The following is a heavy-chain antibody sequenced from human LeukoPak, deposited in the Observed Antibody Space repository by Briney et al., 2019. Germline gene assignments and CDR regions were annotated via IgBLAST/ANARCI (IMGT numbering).Heavy chain of an antibody. Sequence: ASVKVSCKASGYTFVSYGVHWVRQAPGQRLEWMGMINVGNGNTQYSQNFQGRVTFSRDISANTIYMDLSSLRIEDTAIYYCARADGPGTWTINYWGRGTLVTVSS. V-gene: IGHV1-3*01. J-gene: IGHJ4*02. CDR1: GYTFVSYG. CDR2: INVGNGNT. CDR3: ARADGPGTWTINY. D-gene: IGHD3-10*01.